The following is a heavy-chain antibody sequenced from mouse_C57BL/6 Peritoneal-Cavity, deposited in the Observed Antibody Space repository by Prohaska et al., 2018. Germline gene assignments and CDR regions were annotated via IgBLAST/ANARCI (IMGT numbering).Heavy chain of an antibody. CDR1: GYTLTSYD. Sequence: SVKLSCKASGYTLTSYDINRVKKRPGQGHERIGWIYPRDGSTKYNEKFKGKATLTVDTSSSTSYMELHSLTSEDAAVYFCARRGGRYCDVWCTVTMVTVSS. V-gene: IGHV1-85*01. J-gene: IGHJ1*03. CDR3: ARRGGRYCDV. CDR2: IYPRDGST.